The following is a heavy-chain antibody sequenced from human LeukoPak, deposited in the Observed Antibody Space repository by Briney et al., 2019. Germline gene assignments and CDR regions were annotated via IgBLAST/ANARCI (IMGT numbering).Heavy chain of an antibody. CDR2: ISGSGGST. CDR3: AKDRVPIVVVPAATESGRGYYFDY. V-gene: IGHV3-23*01. D-gene: IGHD2-2*01. J-gene: IGHJ4*02. CDR1: GFTVTDYA. Sequence: PGGSLRLSCAASGFTVTDYAMTWIRQSPGKGLEWVSAISGSGGSTYCADSVKGRFTISRDNSKNTLYLQMNSLRAEDTAVYYCAKDRVPIVVVPAATESGRGYYFDYWGQGTLVTVSS.